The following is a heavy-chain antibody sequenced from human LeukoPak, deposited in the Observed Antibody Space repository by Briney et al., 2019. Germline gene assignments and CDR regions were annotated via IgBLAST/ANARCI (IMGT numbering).Heavy chain of an antibody. D-gene: IGHD3-10*01. Sequence: SETLSLTCTVSGGSISSYHWSWIRQPPGKGLEWIGYIYYSGSTNYNPSLKSRVTISVDTSKNQFSLKLSSVTAADTAVYYCARGVRRYYGSGNAFDIWGQGTMVTVSS. V-gene: IGHV4-59*01. CDR2: IYYSGST. CDR3: ARGVRRYYGSGNAFDI. CDR1: GGSISSYH. J-gene: IGHJ3*02.